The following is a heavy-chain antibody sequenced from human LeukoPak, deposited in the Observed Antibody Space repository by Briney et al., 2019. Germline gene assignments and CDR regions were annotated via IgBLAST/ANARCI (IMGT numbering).Heavy chain of an antibody. CDR2: INPNSGGT. CDR1: GYTFTGYY. V-gene: IGHV1-2*02. J-gene: IGHJ6*02. CDR3: ARDRVGILTGYYLPYYYYGMDV. Sequence: ASVKVSCKASGYTFTGYYMHWVRQAPGQGLEWMGWINPNSGGTNYAQKFQGRVTMTRDTSISTAYMELSRLRSDDTAVYYCARDRVGILTGYYLPYYYYGMDVWGQGTTVTVSS. D-gene: IGHD3-9*01.